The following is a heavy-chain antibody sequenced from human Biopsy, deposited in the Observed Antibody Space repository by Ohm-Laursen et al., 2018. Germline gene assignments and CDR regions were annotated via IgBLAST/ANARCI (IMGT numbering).Heavy chain of an antibody. D-gene: IGHD2-2*01. V-gene: IGHV4-39*01. CDR2: IYNTETT. Sequence: GTLPLTCTVSGGSISSSTPYYWAWLRQPPGKGLEWIGSIYNTETTFYNPSLKSRVTISVDTSTNQFSLKVSSVTAADTAVYYCARHRGGMPSSGNWFDHWGQGTLVTVSS. CDR3: ARHRGGMPSSGNWFDH. J-gene: IGHJ5*02. CDR1: GGSISSSTPYY.